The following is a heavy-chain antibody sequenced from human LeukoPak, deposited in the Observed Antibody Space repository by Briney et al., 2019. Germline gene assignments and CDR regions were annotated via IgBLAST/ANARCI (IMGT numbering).Heavy chain of an antibody. CDR2: IYYSGST. Sequence: SETLSLTCTVSGGSISSYYWSWIRQPPGKGLEWIAYIYYSGSTNYNPSLNSRASTSVDTSKNLCSLRLSSVTAADTAVYYCARHAIYSGDYSYWFDPWGLGTLVTVSS. CDR3: ARHAIYSGDYSYWFDP. V-gene: IGHV4-59*08. D-gene: IGHD1-26*01. J-gene: IGHJ5*02. CDR1: GGSISSYY.